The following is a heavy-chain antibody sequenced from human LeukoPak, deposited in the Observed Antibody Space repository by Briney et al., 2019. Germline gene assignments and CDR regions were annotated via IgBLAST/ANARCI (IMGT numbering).Heavy chain of an antibody. D-gene: IGHD3-3*01. V-gene: IGHV4-39*01. CDR1: GGSISISSDY. Sequence: PSETLSLTCTVSGGSISISSDYWGWIRQPPGKGLEWIGSIYYSGSTNYNPSLKSRVTMSVDTSKNQFSLNLSSATAADTAVYYCASGQYYDLWSGYYVDWGQGTLVTVSA. CDR3: ASGQYYDLWSGYYVD. J-gene: IGHJ4*02. CDR2: IYYSGST.